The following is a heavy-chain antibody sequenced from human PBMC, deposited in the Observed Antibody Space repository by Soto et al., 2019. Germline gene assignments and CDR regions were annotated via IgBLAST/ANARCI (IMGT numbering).Heavy chain of an antibody. CDR1: GYSFISYW. J-gene: IGHJ6*02. D-gene: IGHD2-15*01. CDR3: ATLEGYCSGGSCYPPFDYYYGMDV. CDR2: IDPSDSYT. Sequence: PGESLKISCKGSGYSFISYWISWVRQMPGKGLEWMGRIDPSDSYTNYSPSFQGHVTISADKSISTAYLQWSSLKASDTAMYYCATLEGYCSGGSCYPPFDYYYGMDVWGQGTTVTVSS. V-gene: IGHV5-10-1*01.